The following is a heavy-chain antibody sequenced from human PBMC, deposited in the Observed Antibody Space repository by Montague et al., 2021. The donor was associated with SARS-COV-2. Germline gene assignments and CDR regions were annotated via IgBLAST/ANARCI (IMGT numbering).Heavy chain of an antibody. CDR2: LYISGST. CDR1: GASVRTYY. Sequence: SETLSLTCTVSGASVRTYYWCWIWLSAGQKLEWMGRLYISGSTYYNSSSKSRVTMSLDTSKNLFPLYLSSMTVADTAAYYCARDGADYSFAYYHEMDIWGQGIAVTVSS. D-gene: IGHD5-12*01. CDR3: ARDGADYSFAYYHEMDI. J-gene: IGHJ6*02. V-gene: IGHV4-4*07.